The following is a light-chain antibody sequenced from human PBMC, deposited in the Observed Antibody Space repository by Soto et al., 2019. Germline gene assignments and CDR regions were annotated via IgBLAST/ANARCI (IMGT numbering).Light chain of an antibody. J-gene: IGLJ1*01. CDR3: SSFAGTSYV. V-gene: IGLV2-14*01. CDR2: DVS. Sequence: QSALTQPASVSGSPGQSITISCAGTSSDVGGYNYVSWYQQHPGKAPKLIICDVSNRPSGVSSRFSGSKSGNTASPTISGLQAEDEADYYCSSFAGTSYVFGTGTKVTVL. CDR1: SSDVGGYNY.